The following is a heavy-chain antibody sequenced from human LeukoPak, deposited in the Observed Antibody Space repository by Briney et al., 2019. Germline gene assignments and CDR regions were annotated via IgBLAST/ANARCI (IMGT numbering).Heavy chain of an antibody. V-gene: IGHV3-23*01. J-gene: IGHJ6*02. CDR2: XNVSGGRT. CDR1: XXTFXSYX. D-gene: IGHD2/OR15-2a*01. Sequence: GGSLRLSCAXXXXTFXSYXXXWXXXXXXXXLEXVSGXNVSGGRTWYAXSVKGRFTISRDNSKNTLYLQMNSLRAEDTAVYYCAKYVSAKGPPYALDVWGQGTTVTVSS. CDR3: AKYVSAKGPPYALDV.